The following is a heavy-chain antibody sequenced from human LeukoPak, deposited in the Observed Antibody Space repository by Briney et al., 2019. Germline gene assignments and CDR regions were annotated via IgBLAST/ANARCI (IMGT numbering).Heavy chain of an antibody. V-gene: IGHV4-30-2*01. J-gene: IGHJ4*02. CDR1: GGSISSGGYY. Sequence: PSQTLSLTCTVSGGSISSGGYYWSWIRRPPGKGLEWIGYIYHSGGTYYNPSLKSRVTISVDRSKNQFSLKLSSVTAADTAVYYCARVLYYYFDYWGQGTLVTVSS. CDR2: IYHSGGT. D-gene: IGHD2-2*02. CDR3: ARVLYYYFDY.